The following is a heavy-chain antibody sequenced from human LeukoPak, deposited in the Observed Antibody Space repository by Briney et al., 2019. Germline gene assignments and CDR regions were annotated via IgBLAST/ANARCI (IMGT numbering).Heavy chain of an antibody. CDR3: ARGGRKWDDYYYYYMDV. D-gene: IGHD1-26*01. CDR2: IGSAGDT. J-gene: IGHJ6*03. Sequence: GGSLRLSCAASGFVFSTYDMHWVRQAPGKGLEWVSFIGSAGDTYYPGSVKGRLTISRENAKNSLFLQMNNLRAGDTAVYYCARGGRKWDDYYYYYMDVWGKGTTVTVSS. CDR1: GFVFSTYD. V-gene: IGHV3-13*01.